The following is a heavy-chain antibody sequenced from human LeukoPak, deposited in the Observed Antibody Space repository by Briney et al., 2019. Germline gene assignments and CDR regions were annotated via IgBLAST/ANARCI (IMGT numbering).Heavy chain of an antibody. CDR3: ARGYSSSPINWFDP. CDR1: GGSISSYY. D-gene: IGHD6-6*01. J-gene: IGHJ5*02. CDR2: IYYSGST. V-gene: IGHV4-59*01. Sequence: SETLSLTCTVSGGSISSYYWSWIQQPPGKGLEWIGYIYYSGSTNYNPSLKSRVTISVDTSKNQFSLKLSSVTAADTAVYYCARGYSSSPINWFDPWGQGTLVTVSS.